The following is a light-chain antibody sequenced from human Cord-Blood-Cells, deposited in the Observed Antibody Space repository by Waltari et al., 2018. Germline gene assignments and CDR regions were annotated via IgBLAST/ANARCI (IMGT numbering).Light chain of an antibody. CDR1: RSAVGSYNL. V-gene: IGLV2-23*01. Sequence: QSALTQPASASGSPGQSITISCTGTRSAVGSYNLVSWYQQHTGKAPKLMIYEGSKRPSGVSNRFSGSKSGNTASLTISGLQAEDEADYYCCSYAGSSTSWVFGGGTKLTVL. CDR3: CSYAGSSTSWV. J-gene: IGLJ3*02. CDR2: EGS.